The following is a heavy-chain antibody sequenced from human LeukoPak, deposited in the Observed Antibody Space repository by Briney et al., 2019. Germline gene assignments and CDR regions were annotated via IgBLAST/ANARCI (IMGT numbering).Heavy chain of an antibody. J-gene: IGHJ6*03. Sequence: GASVKVSCKASGYTFTGYYMYWVRQAPGQGLDWMGWINPNSGGTNYAQKFQGRVTMTRDTSISTAYMELRSLRSDDTAVYYCARFSQIVGATTGFPYYYYYYMDVWGKGTTVTVSS. D-gene: IGHD1-26*01. V-gene: IGHV1-2*02. CDR1: GYTFTGYY. CDR3: ARFSQIVGATTGFPYYYYYYMDV. CDR2: INPNSGGT.